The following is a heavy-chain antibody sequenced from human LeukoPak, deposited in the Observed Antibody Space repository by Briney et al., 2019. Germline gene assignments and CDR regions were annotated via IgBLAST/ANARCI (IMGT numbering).Heavy chain of an antibody. V-gene: IGHV1-69*05. D-gene: IGHD1-20*01. CDR3: AGAERQFNNLLALNFNY. Sequence: SSVKVSCTTPVGTFRRLSINWVRQVPVHGLEWIGGIISILCTPNNAQRLQGGVTCTTGASTRTASMELGSLTSEDTAVCNCAGAERQFNNLLALNFNYWDQGTLVTVAS. J-gene: IGHJ4*02. CDR2: IISILCTP. CDR1: VGTFRRLS.